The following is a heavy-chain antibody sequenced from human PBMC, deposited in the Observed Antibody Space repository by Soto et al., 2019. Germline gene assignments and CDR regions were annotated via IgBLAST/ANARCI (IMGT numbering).Heavy chain of an antibody. D-gene: IGHD2-15*01. CDR3: ARVRPIGYCSGGSCYSHHNAFDI. Sequence: ALVKFSCKASGYTFTGYYMHWVRQAPGQGLEWMGWINPNSGGTNYAQKFQGWVAMTRDTSISTAYMELSRLRSDDTAVYYCARVRPIGYCSGGSCYSHHNAFDIWGQGTMVTVSS. CDR2: INPNSGGT. CDR1: GYTFTGYY. V-gene: IGHV1-2*04. J-gene: IGHJ3*02.